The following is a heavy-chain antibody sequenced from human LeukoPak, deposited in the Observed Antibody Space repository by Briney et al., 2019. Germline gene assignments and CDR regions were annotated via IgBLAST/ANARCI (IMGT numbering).Heavy chain of an antibody. CDR1: GGSFSGYY. Sequence: PSETLSLTCAVYGGSFSGYYWSWIRQPPGKGLEWIGEINHSGSTNYNPSLKSRVTISVDTSKNQFSLKLSSVTAADTAVYYCASCREYSSSNFDYWGQGTLVTVSS. CDR3: ASCREYSSSNFDY. J-gene: IGHJ4*02. V-gene: IGHV4-34*01. D-gene: IGHD6-6*01. CDR2: INHSGST.